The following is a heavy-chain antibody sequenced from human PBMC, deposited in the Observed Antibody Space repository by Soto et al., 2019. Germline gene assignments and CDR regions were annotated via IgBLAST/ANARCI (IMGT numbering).Heavy chain of an antibody. Sequence: EVQLVESGGGLVQPGGSLRLSCVASKFTFSSYWMSWVRQAPGEGLEWVANINQDGTEKYYVDSVKGRFTFSRDNAKNSLDLQMDSLIVEDTAVYYCASEYGDVLKFFDFWGQGTLVTVSS. CDR1: KFTFSSYW. V-gene: IGHV3-7*01. J-gene: IGHJ4*02. CDR2: INQDGTEK. D-gene: IGHD2-21*02. CDR3: ASEYGDVLKFFDF.